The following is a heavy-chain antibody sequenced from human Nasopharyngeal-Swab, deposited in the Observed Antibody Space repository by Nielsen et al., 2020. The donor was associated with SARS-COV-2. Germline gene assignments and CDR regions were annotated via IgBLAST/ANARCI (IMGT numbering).Heavy chain of an antibody. V-gene: IGHV1-69*13. Sequence: SVKVSCKASGGTFSSYAISWVRQAPGQGLEWMGGIIIIFGTANYAQKIQGRVTITADDSTSTAYMELSSLRSEDTAVYYCARPAIAEPYYYFYGMDVWGQGTTVTVS. CDR2: IIIIFGTA. J-gene: IGHJ6*02. D-gene: IGHD2-21*01. CDR1: GGTFSSYA. CDR3: ARPAIAEPYYYFYGMDV.